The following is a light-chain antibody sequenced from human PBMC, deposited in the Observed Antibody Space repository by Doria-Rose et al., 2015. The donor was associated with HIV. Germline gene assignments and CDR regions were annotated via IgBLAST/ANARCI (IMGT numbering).Light chain of an antibody. CDR3: QQFDSFPRT. V-gene: IGKV1-9*01. Sequence: TQSPSFLSASVGVRVTITCRASQGISRYLAWYQQKPGKAPTLLIFGASTLQRGVPSRISGSGSGTEFTLTISSLQPEDFATYYCQQFDSFPRTFGQGTKVELK. J-gene: IGKJ1*01. CDR2: GAS. CDR1: QGISRY.